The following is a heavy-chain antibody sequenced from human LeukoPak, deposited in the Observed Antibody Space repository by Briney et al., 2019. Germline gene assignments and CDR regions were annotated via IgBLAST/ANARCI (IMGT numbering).Heavy chain of an antibody. V-gene: IGHV1-69*05. CDR1: GDTFSNYA. Sequence: EASVKVSCKASGDTFSNYAITWVRQAPGQGLEWMGGIIPIFGTAYYAQKLQGRVTMTTDTSTSTAYMELRSLRSDDTAVYYCASIGYGEQQLVRDVAFDIWGQGTMVTVSS. CDR3: ASIGYGEQQLVRDVAFDI. D-gene: IGHD6-13*01. CDR2: IIPIFGTA. J-gene: IGHJ3*02.